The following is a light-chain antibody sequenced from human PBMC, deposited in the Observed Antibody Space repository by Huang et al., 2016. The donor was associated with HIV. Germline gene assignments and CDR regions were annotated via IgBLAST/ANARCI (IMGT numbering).Light chain of an antibody. J-gene: IGKJ4*01. CDR1: RSVSTN. Sequence: EIVMTQSPATLSVSPGERVTLSCRANRSVSTNLAWYQQRPGQAPRLLIYGSSTRAPGIPARFSGSVSGTDFSLTISSLQSEDFALYYCHQYNNWLLSFGGGTRVDI. CDR2: GSS. CDR3: HQYNNWLLS. V-gene: IGKV3-15*01.